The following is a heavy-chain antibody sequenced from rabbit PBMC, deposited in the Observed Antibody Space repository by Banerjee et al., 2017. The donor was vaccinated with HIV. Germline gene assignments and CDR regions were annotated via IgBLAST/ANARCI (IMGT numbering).Heavy chain of an antibody. CDR3: ARDTGTSFSSYGMDL. J-gene: IGHJ6*01. D-gene: IGHD8-1*01. CDR2: IYTGISTNT. Sequence: QSLEESGGGLVKPEGSLTLTCTASGFSFSIDSFTCWVHQAPGKGLEWIACIYTGISTNTYYANWAKGRFTISKTSSTTVTLQMTSLTAADTATYFCARDTGTSFSSYGMDLWGPGTLVTVS. V-gene: IGHV1S40*01. CDR1: GFSFSIDSF.